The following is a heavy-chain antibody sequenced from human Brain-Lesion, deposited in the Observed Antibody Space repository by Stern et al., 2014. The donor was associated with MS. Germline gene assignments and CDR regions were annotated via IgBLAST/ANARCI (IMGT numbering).Heavy chain of an antibody. J-gene: IGHJ3*02. V-gene: IGHV1-24*01. CDR1: GYTLTELS. CDR3: ATDLQQPLVDTFDI. Sequence: VQLVQSGAEVKKPGASVKVSCKVSGYTLTELSMHWVRQAPGKGLEWVGGFDPEDGKSIYEQKFQGRVTMTEDTSTDTAYMELSSLRSEDTAIYYCATDLQQPLVDTFDIWGQGTMVTVSS. D-gene: IGHD6-13*01. CDR2: FDPEDGKS.